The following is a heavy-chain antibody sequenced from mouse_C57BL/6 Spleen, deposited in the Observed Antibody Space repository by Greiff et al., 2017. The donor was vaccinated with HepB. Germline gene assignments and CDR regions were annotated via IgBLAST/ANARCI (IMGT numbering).Heavy chain of an antibody. D-gene: IGHD2-5*01. J-gene: IGHJ4*01. V-gene: IGHV5-6*01. CDR1: GFTFSSYG. CDR2: ISSGGSYT. CDR3: ARHLVTTDYYAMDY. Sequence: EVKLVESGGDLVKPGGSLKLSCAASGFTFSSYGMSWVRQTPDKRLEWVATISSGGSYTYYPDRVKGRFTISRDNAKNTLYLQMSSLKSEDTAMYYCARHLVTTDYYAMDYWGQGTSVTVSS.